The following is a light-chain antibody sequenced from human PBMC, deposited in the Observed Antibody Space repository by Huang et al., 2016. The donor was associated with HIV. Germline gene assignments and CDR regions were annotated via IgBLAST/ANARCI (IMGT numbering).Light chain of an antibody. Sequence: EVVLTQSPEFQSVTPQEKVTITCRASQTVGNSLHWYQQKADQSPKLLIKYASQSISGVPSRFTGSGSGTEFTLTINGLEAEDAAIYYCHQSSSQPTFGPGTKVDI. V-gene: IGKV6-21*02. CDR1: QTVGNS. CDR2: YAS. CDR3: HQSSSQPT. J-gene: IGKJ3*01.